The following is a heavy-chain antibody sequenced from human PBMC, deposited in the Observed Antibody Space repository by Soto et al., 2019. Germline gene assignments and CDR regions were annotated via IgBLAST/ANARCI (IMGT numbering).Heavy chain of an antibody. CDR1: GSTFSSYA. CDR2: IIPIFCKA. J-gene: IGHJ6*02. CDR3: ARDRGYYAMDV. Sequence: GSRVKVSRKASGSTFSSYAISRVRQAPGQRVEWMGGIIPIFCKANYAQKFQGRLTITADESTSTAYMELSSLRSEDTAVYYCARDRGYYAMDVWGQGTPVIVSS. V-gene: IGHV1-69*13.